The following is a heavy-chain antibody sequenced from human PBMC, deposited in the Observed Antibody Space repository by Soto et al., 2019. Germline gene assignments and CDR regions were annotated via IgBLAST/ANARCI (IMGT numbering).Heavy chain of an antibody. D-gene: IGHD6-19*01. CDR1: GFTFSRYG. CDR2: ISYDGSNK. V-gene: IGHV3-30*18. J-gene: IGHJ6*02. Sequence: VGSLRLSGAASGFTFSRYGMHWVRQAPGKGLEWVAVISYDGSNKYYADSVKGRFTISRDNSKNTLYLQVNSLRAEDTAVYYCAKDSSGWYRGFNYGMDVWGQGTTVTVSS. CDR3: AKDSSGWYRGFNYGMDV.